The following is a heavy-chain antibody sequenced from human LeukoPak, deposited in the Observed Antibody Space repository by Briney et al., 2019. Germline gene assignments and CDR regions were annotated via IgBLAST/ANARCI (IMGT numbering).Heavy chain of an antibody. D-gene: IGHD4/OR15-4a*01. CDR3: AKDKDYGWDY. CDR1: GCTFRSYG. Sequence: PGGSLRLSCAASGCTFRSYGIHWVRQAPGKGLEWVTYISDDGRDKWYADSVKGRLTISRDNSKNTLSLQMNSLRPEDTAVYYCAKDKDYGWDYWGQGTLVTVPS. V-gene: IGHV3-30*02. J-gene: IGHJ4*02. CDR2: ISDDGRDK.